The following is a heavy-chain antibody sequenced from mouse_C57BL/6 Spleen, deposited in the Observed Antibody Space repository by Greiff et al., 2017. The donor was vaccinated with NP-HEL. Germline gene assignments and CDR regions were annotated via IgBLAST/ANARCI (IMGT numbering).Heavy chain of an antibody. CDR2: IDPSDSYT. CDR1: GYTFTSYW. CDR3: ARRDYGSSYGYYAMDY. D-gene: IGHD1-1*01. J-gene: IGHJ4*01. Sequence: VQLQQSGAELVRPGTSVKLSCKASGYTFTSYWMHWVKQRPGQGLEWIGVIDPSDSYTNYNQKFKGKATLTVDTSSSTAYMQLSSLTSEDSAVYYCARRDYGSSYGYYAMDYWGQGTSVTVSS. V-gene: IGHV1-59*01.